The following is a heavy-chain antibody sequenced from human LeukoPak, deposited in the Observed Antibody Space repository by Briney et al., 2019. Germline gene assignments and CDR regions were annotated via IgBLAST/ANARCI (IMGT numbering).Heavy chain of an antibody. J-gene: IGHJ1*01. Sequence: GGSLRLSCAASGFTFSSYGMHWVRQAPGKGLEWVAVISYDGSNKYYADSVKGRFTISRDNSKNTLYLQMNSLRAEDTAVYYCAKQRGHSPPGYFQHWGQGTLVTVSS. V-gene: IGHV3-30*18. CDR1: GFTFSSYG. CDR2: ISYDGSNK. D-gene: IGHD1-26*01. CDR3: AKQRGHSPPGYFQH.